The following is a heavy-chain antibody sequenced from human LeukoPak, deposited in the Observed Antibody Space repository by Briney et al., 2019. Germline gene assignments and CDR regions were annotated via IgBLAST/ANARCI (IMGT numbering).Heavy chain of an antibody. CDR1: GGTFSSYA. D-gene: IGHD5-24*01. J-gene: IGHJ4*02. Sequence: ASVKVSCKASGGTFSSYAISWVRQAPGQGLEWMGWISAYNGNTNYAQKLQGRVTMTTDTSTSTAYMELRSLRSDDTAVYYCARVPRAAQLDYWGQGTLVTVSS. V-gene: IGHV1-18*01. CDR2: ISAYNGNT. CDR3: ARVPRAAQLDY.